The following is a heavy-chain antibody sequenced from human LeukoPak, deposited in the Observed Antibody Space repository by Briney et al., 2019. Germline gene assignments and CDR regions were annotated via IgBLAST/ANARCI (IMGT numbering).Heavy chain of an antibody. D-gene: IGHD3/OR15-3a*01. CDR3: ARGTAFWTGVDY. J-gene: IGHJ4*02. CDR2: INSDGSIT. Sequence: GGSLRLSCAAPGFTFSGYWMHWVRQPPGKGLVWVARINSDGSITNYADSVKGRFTISRDNANTLYLQMNSLRAEDTAVYFCARGTAFWTGVDYWGQGTLVTVSS. CDR1: GFTFSGYW. V-gene: IGHV3-74*01.